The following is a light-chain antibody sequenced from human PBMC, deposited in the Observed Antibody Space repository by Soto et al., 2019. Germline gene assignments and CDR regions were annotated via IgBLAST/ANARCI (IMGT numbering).Light chain of an antibody. CDR2: DVY. J-gene: IGLJ2*01. Sequence: QSALTQPRSVSGSPGQSVTISCAGTSSDVGAYNYVSWYQQHPGKAPKLMIYDVYKWPSGVPDRFSGSKSGNTASLTISGLQAEDEADYYCQSYDNRLSRLLFGGGTKLTVL. CDR3: QSYDNRLSRLL. V-gene: IGLV2-11*01. CDR1: SSDVGAYNY.